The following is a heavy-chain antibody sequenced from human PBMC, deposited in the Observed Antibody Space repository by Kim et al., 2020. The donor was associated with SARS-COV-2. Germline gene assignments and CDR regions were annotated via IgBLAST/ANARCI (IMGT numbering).Heavy chain of an antibody. J-gene: IGHJ4*02. CDR2: INWKSDML. V-gene: IGHV3-9*01. D-gene: IGHD5-18*01. CDR1: GFTFGDYT. CDR3: ARVINGYSYGFDY. Sequence: GGSLRLSCAASGFTFGDYTMHWVRQAPGQGLEWVSGINWKSDMLGYAASVRGRFTISRDNAKNSLYLQMTSMTTEDTALSYCARVINGYSYGFDYWCQG.